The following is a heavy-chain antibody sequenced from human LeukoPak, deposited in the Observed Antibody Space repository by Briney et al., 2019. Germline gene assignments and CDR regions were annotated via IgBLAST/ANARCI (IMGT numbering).Heavy chain of an antibody. Sequence: GGSLRLSCAASGFTFSSFGMSWVRQAPGKGLEWVSAISGIGVRTYYADSVKGRFTISRDNSKNTLFLQMNSLRAEDTAVYYCAKGNGDYEDDYWGQGTLVTVSS. D-gene: IGHD4-17*01. CDR1: GFTFSSFG. CDR2: ISGIGVRT. J-gene: IGHJ4*02. V-gene: IGHV3-23*01. CDR3: AKGNGDYEDDY.